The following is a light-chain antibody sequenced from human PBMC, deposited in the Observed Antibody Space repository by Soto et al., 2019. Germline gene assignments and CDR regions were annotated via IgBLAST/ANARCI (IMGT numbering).Light chain of an antibody. J-gene: IGKJ1*01. CDR1: QSISSW. Sequence: DIQMTQSPSTLSASVGDRVTITCRASQSISSWLAWYQQKPGTPPKLLIYKASTLQSGVPSRFSGSGSGTEFTLTISSLQPDDFATYYCQQYSDNWTFGQGTKVEIK. V-gene: IGKV1-5*03. CDR2: KAS. CDR3: QQYSDNWT.